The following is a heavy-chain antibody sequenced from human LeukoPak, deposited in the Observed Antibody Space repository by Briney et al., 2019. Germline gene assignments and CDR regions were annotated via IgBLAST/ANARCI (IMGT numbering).Heavy chain of an antibody. D-gene: IGHD1-1*01. CDR3: AKGRWNFDY. CDR1: GFTFSSYG. J-gene: IGHJ4*02. CDR2: ISGSGGSSGGST. V-gene: IGHV3-23*01. Sequence: PGASLRLSCAASGFTFSSYGMSWVRQAPGEGLEWVSGISGSGGSSGGSTYYADSVKGRFTISRDNSKNMLYLQMNSLRAEDTAVYYCAKGRWNFDYWGQGSLVTVSS.